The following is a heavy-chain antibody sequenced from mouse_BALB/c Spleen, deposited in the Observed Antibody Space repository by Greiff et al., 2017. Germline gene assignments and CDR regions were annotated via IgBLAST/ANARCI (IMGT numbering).Heavy chain of an antibody. D-gene: IGHD2-3*01. V-gene: IGHV3-2*02. CDR2: ISYSGST. CDR3: ALVYDHYFDY. CDR1: GYSITSDYA. Sequence: EVMLVESGPGLVKPSQSLSLTCTVTGYSITSDYAWNWIRQFPGNKLEWMGYISYSGSTSYNPSLKSRISITRDTSKNQFFLQLNSVTTEDTATYYCALVYDHYFDYWGQGTTLTVSS. J-gene: IGHJ2*01.